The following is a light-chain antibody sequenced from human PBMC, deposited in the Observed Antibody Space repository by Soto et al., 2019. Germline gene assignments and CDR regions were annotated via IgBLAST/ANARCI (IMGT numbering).Light chain of an antibody. Sequence: QSALTQPPSVSGSPGQSITISCTGTSSDVGGYNYVSWYQQHPGKAPKLMIYEVINRPSGVSNRFSGSKSGNTASLTISGLQAEDEADYYCSSYTSSSTWVFGGGTKLT. CDR2: EVI. V-gene: IGLV2-14*01. CDR3: SSYTSSSTWV. J-gene: IGLJ3*02. CDR1: SSDVGGYNY.